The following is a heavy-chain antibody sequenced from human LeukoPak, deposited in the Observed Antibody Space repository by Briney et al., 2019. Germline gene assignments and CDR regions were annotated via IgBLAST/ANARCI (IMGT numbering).Heavy chain of an antibody. V-gene: IGHV3-11*01. CDR1: GGSISSSSYY. J-gene: IGHJ4*02. D-gene: IGHD5-18*01. CDR3: ARAKRGYSYGYYHYFDY. CDR2: ISTSGSTI. Sequence: LSLTCTVSGGSISSSSYYWGWIRQPPGKGLEWVSYISTSGSTIYYADSLKGRFTISRDNAKNSLYLQMNSLRAEDTAVYYCARAKRGYSYGYYHYFDYWGQGTLVTVSS.